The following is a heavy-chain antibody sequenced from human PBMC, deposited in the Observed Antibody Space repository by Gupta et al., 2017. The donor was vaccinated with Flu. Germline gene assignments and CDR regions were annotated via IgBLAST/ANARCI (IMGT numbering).Heavy chain of an antibody. CDR3: ARHVDSRWFDP. CDR2: IYYSGYT. Sequence: SISSSCHYWGWPRQAPGKGLEWIGSIYYSGYTYFNASLKSRGAIAGDTSKTGFSLRITYVTAVDTAVYYGARHVDSRWFDPWGQGTLVTVSS. D-gene: IGHD3-22*01. V-gene: IGHV4-39*01. J-gene: IGHJ5*02. CDR1: SISSSCHY.